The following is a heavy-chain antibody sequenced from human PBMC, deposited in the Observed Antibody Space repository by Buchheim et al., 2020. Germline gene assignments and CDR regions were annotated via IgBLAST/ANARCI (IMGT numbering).Heavy chain of an antibody. CDR1: GFTFSNSA. J-gene: IGHJ4*02. V-gene: IGHV3-23*03. D-gene: IGHD2-21*02. CDR2: LDIGGTRT. CDR3: AKVAVTLTWAFHY. Sequence: EVQLLESGGGLVQPGGSLRLSCAASGFTFSNSAMSWVRQAPGKGLEWVSGLDIGGTRTYYADSVKGRFTISSDNSKNALFLEMSSLRADDTAVYYCAKVAVTLTWAFHYWGQGTL.